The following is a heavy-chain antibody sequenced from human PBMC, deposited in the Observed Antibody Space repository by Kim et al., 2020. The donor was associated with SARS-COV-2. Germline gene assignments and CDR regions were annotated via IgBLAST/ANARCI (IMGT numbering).Heavy chain of an antibody. CDR3: ARASARYYYGSGSYGPLGRTLGY. D-gene: IGHD3-10*01. V-gene: IGHV4-34*01. CDR2: INHSGST. CDR1: GGSFSGYY. Sequence: SETLSLTCAVYGGSFSGYYWSWIRQPPGKGLEWIGEINHSGSTNYNPSLKSRVTISVDTSKNQFSLKLSSVTAADTAVYYCARASARYYYGSGSYGPLGRTLGYWGQGTLVTVSS. J-gene: IGHJ4*02.